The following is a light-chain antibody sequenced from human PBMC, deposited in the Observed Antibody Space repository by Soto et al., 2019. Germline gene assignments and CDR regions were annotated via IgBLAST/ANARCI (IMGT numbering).Light chain of an antibody. J-gene: IGKJ1*01. V-gene: IGKV3-11*01. Sequence: EIVLTQSPVTLSLSPGERATLSCRASQSISSSLAWYQQKPGQAPRLLIYNAANRAAGIPARFTGSGSGTDFTLTINSLEPDDFAVYYCQQRSNWPRTFGQGTKVEIK. CDR2: NAA. CDR1: QSISSS. CDR3: QQRSNWPRT.